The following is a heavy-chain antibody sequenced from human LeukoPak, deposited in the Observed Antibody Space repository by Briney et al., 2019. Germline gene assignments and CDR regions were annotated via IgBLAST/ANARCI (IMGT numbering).Heavy chain of an antibody. CDR2: IYTSGST. Sequence: SETLSLTCTVSGGSISSGSYYWSWIRQPAGKGLEWIGRIYTSGSTNYNPSLKSRVTISVDTSKNQFSLKLSSVTAADTAVYYCARDGRPNYYYYYGMDVWGQGTTVTVSS. J-gene: IGHJ6*02. CDR3: ARDGRPNYYYYYGMDV. V-gene: IGHV4-61*02. CDR1: GGSISSGSYY.